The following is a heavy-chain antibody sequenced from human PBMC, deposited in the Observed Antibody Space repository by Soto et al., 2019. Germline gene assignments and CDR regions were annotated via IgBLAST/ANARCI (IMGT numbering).Heavy chain of an antibody. V-gene: IGHV4-39*01. D-gene: IGHD3-3*01. J-gene: IGHJ5*02. CDR2: IYYSGST. CDR1: GGSISSSSYY. CDR3: ARQLRGRIFSLGWFDP. Sequence: SETLSLTCTVSGGSISSSSYYWGWIRQPPGKGLEWIGSIYYSGSTYYNPSLKSRVTISVDTSKNQFSLKLSSVTAADTAVYYCARQLRGRIFSLGWFDPWGQGTLVTVSS.